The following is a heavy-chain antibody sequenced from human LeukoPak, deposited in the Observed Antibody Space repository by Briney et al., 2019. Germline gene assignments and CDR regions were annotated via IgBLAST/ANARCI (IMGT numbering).Heavy chain of an antibody. D-gene: IGHD6-13*01. V-gene: IGHV4-30-2*01. CDR1: GGSISSGGYY. Sequence: SETLSLTCTVSGGSISSGGYYWSWIRQPPGKGLEWIGYIYHSGSTYYNPSLKSRVTISVDRSKNQFSLKLSSVTAADTAVYYCARLARRGAAAGRDYWGQGTLVTVSS. CDR3: ARLARRGAAAGRDY. CDR2: IYHSGST. J-gene: IGHJ4*02.